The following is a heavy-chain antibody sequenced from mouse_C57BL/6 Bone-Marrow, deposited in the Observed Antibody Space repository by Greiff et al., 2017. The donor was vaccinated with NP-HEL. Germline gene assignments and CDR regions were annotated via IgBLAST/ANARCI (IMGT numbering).Heavy chain of an antibody. V-gene: IGHV1-9*01. J-gene: IGHJ3*01. D-gene: IGHD1-1*01. CDR2: ILPGSGST. CDR3: ARRLLRSPWFAY. CDR1: GYTFTGYW. Sequence: QVQLQQSGAELMKPGASVKLSCKATGYTFTGYWIAWVKQRPGHGLEWIGEILPGSGSTNYNEKFKGKATFTADTSSNTAYMQLSSLTTEESTIYYCARRLLRSPWFAYWGQGTLVTVSA.